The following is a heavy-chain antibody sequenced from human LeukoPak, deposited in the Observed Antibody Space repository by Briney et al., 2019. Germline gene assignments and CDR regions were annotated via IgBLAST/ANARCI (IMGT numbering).Heavy chain of an antibody. CDR3: ARGEGYYGSGSTPTYGMDV. V-gene: IGHV1-69*13. Sequence: SVKVSCKASGGTFSSYAISWVRQAPGQGLEWMGGIIPIFGIANYAQKFQGRVTITADESTSTAYMELSSLRSEDTAVYYCARGEGYYGSGSTPTYGMDVWGQGTTVTVSS. D-gene: IGHD3-10*01. CDR2: IIPIFGIA. CDR1: GGTFSSYA. J-gene: IGHJ6*02.